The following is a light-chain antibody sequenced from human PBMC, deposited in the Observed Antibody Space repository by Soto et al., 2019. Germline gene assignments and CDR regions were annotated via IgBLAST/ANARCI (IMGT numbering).Light chain of an antibody. J-gene: IGLJ1*01. Sequence: QSVLTQPASVSGSPGQTITISCTGTSSDVGRYNTVSWYQHHPGKAPKLIIYEGSKRPSGVSNRFSGSKSGNTASLTISGLQAEDEADYYCCSYAGSSTSLYVFGTGTKVTVL. V-gene: IGLV2-23*01. CDR1: SSDVGRYNT. CDR3: CSYAGSSTSLYV. CDR2: EGS.